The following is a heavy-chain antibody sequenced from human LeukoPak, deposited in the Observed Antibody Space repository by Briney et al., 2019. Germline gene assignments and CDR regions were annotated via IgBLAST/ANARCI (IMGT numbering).Heavy chain of an antibody. CDR2: ISSSGTNI. D-gene: IGHD6-19*01. V-gene: IGHV3-21*01. CDR1: GFSFSTYG. Sequence: GGSLRLSCAASGFSFSTYGMNWVRQAPGKGLEWVSSISSSGTNIYYADSVKGRFTISRDNAKNSLYLQMNSLRAEDTAMYYCARVQGGGYRTADYWGQGTLVTVSS. CDR3: ARVQGGGYRTADY. J-gene: IGHJ4*02.